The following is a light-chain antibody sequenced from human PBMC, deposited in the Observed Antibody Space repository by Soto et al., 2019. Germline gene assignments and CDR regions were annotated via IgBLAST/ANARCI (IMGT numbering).Light chain of an antibody. CDR1: SSDVGGYNY. V-gene: IGLV2-14*01. CDR3: SSYTSSSTLLYV. CDR2: DVS. Sequence: QSVLTQPASVSGSPGQSITISCTGTSSDVGGYNYVSWYQQHPGKAPKLMIYDVSNRPSGVSNRFSGSKSGNTASLTISGPRAEDEADYYCSSYTSSSTLLYVFGTGTKVTVL. J-gene: IGLJ1*01.